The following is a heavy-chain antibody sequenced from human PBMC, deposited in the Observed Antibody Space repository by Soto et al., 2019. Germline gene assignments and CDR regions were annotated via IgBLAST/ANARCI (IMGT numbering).Heavy chain of an antibody. CDR2: IYYSGST. CDR1: GGSISSGGYY. V-gene: IGHV4-31*03. D-gene: IGHD4-17*01. CDR3: AKCTPRLRARCGAFDI. J-gene: IGHJ3*02. Sequence: NPSETLSLTCTVSGGSISSGGYYWSWIRQHPGKGLEWIGYIYYSGSTYYNPSLKSRVTISVDTSKNQFSLKLSSVTAADTAVYYCAKCTPRLRARCGAFDIWGQGTMVTVSS.